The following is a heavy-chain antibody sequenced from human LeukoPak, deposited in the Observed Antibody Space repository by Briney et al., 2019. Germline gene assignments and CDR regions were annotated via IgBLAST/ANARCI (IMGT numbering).Heavy chain of an antibody. CDR3: AKDPSMWDYFDY. J-gene: IGHJ4*02. CDR1: GFTFSSYA. V-gene: IGHV3-23*01. CDR2: ISGSGGST. D-gene: IGHD1-26*01. Sequence: TGGSLRLSCAASGFTFSSYAMSWVRLAPGKGLEWVSAISGSGGSTYYADSVKGRFTISRDNSKNTLYLQMNSLRAEDTAVYYCAKDPSMWDYFDYWGQGTLVTVSS.